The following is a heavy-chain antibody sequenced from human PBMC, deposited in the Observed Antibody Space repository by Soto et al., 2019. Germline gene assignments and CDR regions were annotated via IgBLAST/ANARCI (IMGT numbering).Heavy chain of an antibody. Sequence: QVQLQESGPGLVRPSGTVSLTCAVSGVSISSDNWWSWVCQPPAKALEWIGEIHHSGSTNYNPSLKSRVTMSVVPSKDLFSLTLNSVTAADTAFYYCARDQGSHPGDWGQGTLVSVSS. J-gene: IGHJ4*02. V-gene: IGHV4-4*02. CDR3: ARDQGSHPGD. D-gene: IGHD6-13*01. CDR1: GVSISSDNW. CDR2: IHHSGST.